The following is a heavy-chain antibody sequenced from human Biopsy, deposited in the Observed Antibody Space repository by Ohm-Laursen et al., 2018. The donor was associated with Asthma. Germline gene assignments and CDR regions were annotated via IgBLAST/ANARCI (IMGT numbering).Heavy chain of an antibody. Sequence: GQTLSLTCAASGFTVSRDHMFWARQAPGKGLEWVSVIYSGGTSHTADSVRGRFTISRDYSKNTLYLQMHSLRAEDTAVYYCARGDSSNWSHYYFDYWGQGTLVTVSS. D-gene: IGHD3-22*01. V-gene: IGHV3-53*01. CDR3: ARGDSSNWSHYYFDY. J-gene: IGHJ4*02. CDR2: IYSGGTS. CDR1: GFTVSRDH.